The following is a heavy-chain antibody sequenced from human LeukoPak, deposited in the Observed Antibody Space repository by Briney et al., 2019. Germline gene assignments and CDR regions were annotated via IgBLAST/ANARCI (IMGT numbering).Heavy chain of an antibody. Sequence: SETLSLTCTASGGSISSYYWSWIRQPPGKGLEWIGYIYYSGSTNYNPSLKSLVTISVDTSKNQFSLKLSSVTAADTAVYYCARVPHSSSWYYWFDPWGQGTLVTVSS. CDR2: IYYSGST. V-gene: IGHV4-59*01. CDR3: ARVPHSSSWYYWFDP. CDR1: GGSISSYY. J-gene: IGHJ5*02. D-gene: IGHD6-13*01.